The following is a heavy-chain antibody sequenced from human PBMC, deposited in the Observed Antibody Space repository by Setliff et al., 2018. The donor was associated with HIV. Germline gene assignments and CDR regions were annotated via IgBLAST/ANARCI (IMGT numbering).Heavy chain of an antibody. CDR3: ARSPRIGVAGEFEY. D-gene: IGHD6-19*01. CDR2: IYTSGST. V-gene: IGHV4-4*09. J-gene: IGHJ4*02. Sequence: SETLSLTCTVSGGSISSYYWSWIRQPPGKGLEWIGYIYTSGSTNYNPSLNSRVTISVDTSKNQFSLKVNSVTAADTAVYYCARSPRIGVAGEFEYWGQGTLVTVSS. CDR1: GGSISSYY.